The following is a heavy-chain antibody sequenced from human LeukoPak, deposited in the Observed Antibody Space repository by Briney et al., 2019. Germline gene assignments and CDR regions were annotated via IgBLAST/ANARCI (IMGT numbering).Heavy chain of an antibody. D-gene: IGHD3-10*01. CDR3: ARGGRYYYGNWFDP. CDR1: GGSISSGGYY. V-gene: IGHV4-31*03. CDR2: IYYSGST. Sequence: SQTLSLTCTVSGGSISSGGYYWSWIRQHPGKGLEWIGYIYYSGSTYYNPSLKSRVTISVDASKNQFSLKLSSVTAADTAVYYCARGGRYYYGNWFDPWGQGTLVTVSS. J-gene: IGHJ5*02.